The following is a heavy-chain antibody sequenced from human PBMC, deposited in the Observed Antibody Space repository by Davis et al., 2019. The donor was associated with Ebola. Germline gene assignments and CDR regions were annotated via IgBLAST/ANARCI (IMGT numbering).Heavy chain of an antibody. CDR2: IVPMFGTP. Sequence: SVKVSCKVSAGTFRSYALSWVRQAPGQGLEWMGGIVPMFGTPNYAQKFQGRVTITADESTRTTYLQLSSLRSEDTAIYYCARTRIEAAIVYIYYGMDAWGEGTTVTVSS. CDR3: ARTRIEAAIVYIYYGMDA. V-gene: IGHV1-69*13. D-gene: IGHD5-12*01. J-gene: IGHJ6*04. CDR1: AGTFRSYA.